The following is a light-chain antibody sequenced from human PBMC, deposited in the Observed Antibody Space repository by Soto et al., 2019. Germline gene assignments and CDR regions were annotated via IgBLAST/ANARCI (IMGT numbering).Light chain of an antibody. CDR3: LQYSSYPWT. V-gene: IGKV1-17*03. J-gene: IGKJ1*01. CDR1: QGISNY. Sequence: DIQMTQSPSAMSASVGDGVTITCRASQGISNYLAWFQQHPGKVPKRLIYFASSLQSGVPSRLSGSGSGTQFTLTISGLQPEEFATYYCLQYSSYPWTFDQGTKV. CDR2: FAS.